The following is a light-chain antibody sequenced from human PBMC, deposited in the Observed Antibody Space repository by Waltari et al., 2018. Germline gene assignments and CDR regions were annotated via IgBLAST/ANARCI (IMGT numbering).Light chain of an antibody. CDR1: SSNLGPHYD. J-gene: IGLJ3*02. CDR3: QSYDSGLSGWV. V-gene: IGLV1-40*01. CDR2: GNN. Sequence: QPVLTQPPSVSGAPGQSVTISCPESSSNLGPHYDVHCYRQLPGTAPKLLIYGNNNRPSGVPDRFSGSRSGTSASLAITGLQAEDEADYYCQSYDSGLSGWVFGGGTKLTVL.